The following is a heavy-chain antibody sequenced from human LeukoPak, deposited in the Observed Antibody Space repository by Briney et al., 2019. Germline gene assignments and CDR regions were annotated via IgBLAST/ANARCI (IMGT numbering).Heavy chain of an antibody. CDR2: ISGASGTT. Sequence: GGSLRLSCADSGFTFSSYVMTWVRQAPGKGLEWVSTISGASGTTYYADSVKGRFTISRDNSKNTLYLQMNSLRAEDTAVYYCARDRGFPTVVLFHFDFWGQGTLVTVSS. CDR3: ARDRGFPTVVLFHFDF. D-gene: IGHD4-23*01. V-gene: IGHV3-23*01. CDR1: GFTFSSYV. J-gene: IGHJ4*02.